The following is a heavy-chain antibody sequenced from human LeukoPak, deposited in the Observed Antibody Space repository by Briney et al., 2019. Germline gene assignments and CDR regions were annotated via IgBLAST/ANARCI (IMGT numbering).Heavy chain of an antibody. V-gene: IGHV3-13*01. CDR3: VRVVRGPKDYYFDY. Sequence: GGSLRLSCAASGFTFSRYDMHWVRHATGKGLEWVSAIGTAGDTYYPGSVKGRFTISRENAKNSLYLQMNSLRAGDTAVYYCVRVVRGPKDYYFDYWGQGTLVTVSS. CDR2: IGTAGDT. CDR1: GFTFSRYD. J-gene: IGHJ4*02. D-gene: IGHD3-10*01.